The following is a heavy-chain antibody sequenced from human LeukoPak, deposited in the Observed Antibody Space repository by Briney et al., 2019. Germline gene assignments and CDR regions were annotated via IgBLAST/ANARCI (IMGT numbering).Heavy chain of an antibody. V-gene: IGHV4-39*01. CDR3: ASIVGATNT. CDR1: GGSISSSSHY. J-gene: IGHJ5*02. CDR2: IYYSGST. D-gene: IGHD1-26*01. Sequence: SATLSLTCTVSGGSISSSSHYWGWIRQPPGKGLEWIGSIYYSGSTYYNPSLKSRVTISVDTSKNQFSLKLSSVTAADTAVYHCASIVGATNTWGQGTLVTVSS.